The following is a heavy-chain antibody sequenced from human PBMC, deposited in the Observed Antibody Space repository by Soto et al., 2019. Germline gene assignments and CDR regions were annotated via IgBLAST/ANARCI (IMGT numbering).Heavy chain of an antibody. Sequence: AAVKVSCKASGYTFTSYGISWVRQAPGQGLEWMGWISAYNGNTNYAQKLQGRVTMTTDTSTSTAYMELRSLRSDDTAVYYCARGKHYYDSSGLGFDYWGQGTLDTVSS. V-gene: IGHV1-18*01. CDR1: GYTFTSYG. CDR2: ISAYNGNT. CDR3: ARGKHYYDSSGLGFDY. J-gene: IGHJ4*02. D-gene: IGHD3-22*01.